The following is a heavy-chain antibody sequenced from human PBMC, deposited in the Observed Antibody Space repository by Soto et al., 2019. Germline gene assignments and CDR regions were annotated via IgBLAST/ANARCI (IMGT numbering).Heavy chain of an antibody. CDR1: GYTFTSYA. D-gene: IGHD3-10*01. J-gene: IGHJ6*02. CDR2: INAGNGNT. CDR3: ARDLWFGELSQYYYYGMDV. Sequence: GASVKVSCKASGYTFTSYAMHWVRQAPGQRLEWMGWINAGNGNTKYSQKFQGRVTITRDTSASTAYMELSSLRSEDTAVYYCARDLWFGELSQYYYYGMDVWGQGTTVTVSS. V-gene: IGHV1-3*01.